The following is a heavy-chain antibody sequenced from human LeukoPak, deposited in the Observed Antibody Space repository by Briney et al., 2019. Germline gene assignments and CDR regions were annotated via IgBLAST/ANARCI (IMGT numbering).Heavy chain of an antibody. CDR2: ISWNSGTI. D-gene: IGHD5-18*01. CDR3: ARDLSGVTGYTYGRGIDY. Sequence: PGGSLRLSCAASGFTFDDYAMHWVRQAPGKGLEWVSGISWNSGTIAYADSVKGRFTISRDNAKNSLYLQMNSLRAEDMALYYCARDLSGVTGYTYGRGIDYWGQGTLVTVSS. V-gene: IGHV3-9*03. J-gene: IGHJ4*02. CDR1: GFTFDDYA.